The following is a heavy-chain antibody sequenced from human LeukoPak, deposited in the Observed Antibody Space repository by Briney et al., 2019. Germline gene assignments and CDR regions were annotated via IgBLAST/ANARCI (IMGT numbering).Heavy chain of an antibody. CDR2: IYYSGRT. Sequence: SETLPLTCTVSGGSISSYHWSWIRQPPGKGLEWIGYIYYSGRTNYNPSLESRVTISIDTSKQHFSLKLSSVTAADTALYYCARDQTTPYSSGWLDYWGQGTLVTVSS. CDR3: ARDQTTPYSSGWLDY. CDR1: GGSISSYH. J-gene: IGHJ4*02. D-gene: IGHD6-19*01. V-gene: IGHV4-59*01.